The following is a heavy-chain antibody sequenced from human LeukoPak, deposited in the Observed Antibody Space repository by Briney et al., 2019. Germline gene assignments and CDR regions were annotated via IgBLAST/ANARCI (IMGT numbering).Heavy chain of an antibody. D-gene: IGHD3-16*02. V-gene: IGHV1-24*01. J-gene: IGHJ4*02. CDR2: FDPEDGET. Sequence: ASVKVSCKVSGYTLTELSMHWVRQAPGKGLEWMGGFDPEDGETIYAQKFQGRVTMTEGTSTDTAYMELSSLRSEDTAVYYCATFFVNFDYWGQGTLVTVSS. CDR1: GYTLTELS. CDR3: ATFFVNFDY.